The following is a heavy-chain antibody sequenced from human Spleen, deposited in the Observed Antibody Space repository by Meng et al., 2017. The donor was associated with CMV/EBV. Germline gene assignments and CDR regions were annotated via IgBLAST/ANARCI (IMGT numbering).Heavy chain of an antibody. CDR2: IIPIFGTA. CDR3: ARGIAAASGSLFDY. CDR1: GGTFSSYA. V-gene: IGHV1-69*05. J-gene: IGHJ4*02. D-gene: IGHD6-6*01. Sequence: SVKVSCKASGGTFSSYAISWVRQAPGRGLEWMGGIIPIFGTANYAQKFRGRVTITTDESTSTAYMELSSLRSEDTAVYYCARGIAAASGSLFDYWGQGTLVTVSS.